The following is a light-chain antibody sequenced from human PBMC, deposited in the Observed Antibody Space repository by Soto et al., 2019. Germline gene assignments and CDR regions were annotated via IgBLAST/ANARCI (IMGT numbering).Light chain of an antibody. J-gene: IGKJ5*01. V-gene: IGKV3-15*01. CDR1: QSVTAN. CDR3: QLYNNWPFT. Sequence: EIVMTQSPATLSVSLGERVTLSCRASQSVTANLAWYQHKPGQAPRLLVSGASTRATGVPARFSGSGSDTVFSLSISGLQSEDSAVYFCQLYNNWPFTFGQGTRLDFK. CDR2: GAS.